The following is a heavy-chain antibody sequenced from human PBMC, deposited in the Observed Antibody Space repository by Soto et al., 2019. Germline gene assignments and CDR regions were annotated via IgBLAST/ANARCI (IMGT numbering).Heavy chain of an antibody. V-gene: IGHV1-69*06. CDR2: IIPIFGTA. D-gene: IGHD3-22*01. CDR1: GDTFSSYA. CDR3: ARGWYYYDSSGYAFDY. J-gene: IGHJ4*02. Sequence: SVKVSCKASGDTFSSYAISWVRQAPGQGLEWMGGIIPIFGTANYAQKFKGRVTITADKSTSTAYMELISLRSEDTAMYYCARGWYYYDSSGYAFDYWGQGTQVTVS.